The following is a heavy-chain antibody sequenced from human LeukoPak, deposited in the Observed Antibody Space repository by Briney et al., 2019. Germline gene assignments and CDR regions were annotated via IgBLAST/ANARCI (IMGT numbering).Heavy chain of an antibody. D-gene: IGHD6-13*01. CDR2: IYYSGST. CDR3: ARSGRQLVRDMILDY. Sequence: SETLSLTCTVSGGSISSYYWSWIRQPPGKGLEWIGYIYYSGSTNYNPSLKSRVTISVDTSKNQFSLKLSSVTAADTAVYYCARSGRQLVRDMILDYWGQGTPVTVSS. V-gene: IGHV4-59*01. J-gene: IGHJ4*02. CDR1: GGSISSYY.